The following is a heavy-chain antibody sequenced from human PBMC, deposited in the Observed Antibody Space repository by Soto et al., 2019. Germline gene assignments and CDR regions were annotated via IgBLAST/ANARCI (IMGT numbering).Heavy chain of an antibody. CDR3: ASSGVVFASYYYYYYGMDV. CDR1: GGTFSSYA. CDR2: ITPIFGTA. J-gene: IGHJ6*02. V-gene: IGHV1-69*01. Sequence: QVQLVQSGAEVKKPGSSVKVSCKASGGTFSSYAISWVRQAPGQGLEWMGGITPIFGTANYAQKFQGRVTITADESTSTAYMELSSLRSEDTAVYYCASSGVVFASYYYYYYGMDVWGQGTTVTVSS. D-gene: IGHD3-3*01.